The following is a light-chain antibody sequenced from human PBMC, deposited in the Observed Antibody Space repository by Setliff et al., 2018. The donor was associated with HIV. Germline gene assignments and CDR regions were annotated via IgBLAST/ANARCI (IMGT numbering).Light chain of an antibody. Sequence: QSVLTQPASVSGSPGQSITLSCTGTSSDVGDSDYVSCYQQHPGKAPKLMIYEVTNRPSGISDRFSGSKSGNTASLTISGLQTEDEADYYCFSYTSSFLMVFGGGTKVTVL. J-gene: IGLJ2*01. V-gene: IGLV2-14*01. CDR3: FSYTSSFLMV. CDR2: EVT. CDR1: SSDVGDSDY.